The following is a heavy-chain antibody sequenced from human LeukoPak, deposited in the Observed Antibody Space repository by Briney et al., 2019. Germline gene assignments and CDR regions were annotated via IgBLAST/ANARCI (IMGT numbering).Heavy chain of an antibody. CDR1: GFSFSSHW. Sequence: GGSLRLSCAASGFSFSSHWMSWVRQAPGKGLEWVANIKQDGGEKYYVDSAKGRFAISRDNAKNLLYLEMNSLSAEDTALYYCARERWAEYYLDYWGQGTLVTVSS. CDR3: ARERWAEYYLDY. CDR2: IKQDGGEK. D-gene: IGHD2/OR15-2a*01. V-gene: IGHV3-7*01. J-gene: IGHJ4*02.